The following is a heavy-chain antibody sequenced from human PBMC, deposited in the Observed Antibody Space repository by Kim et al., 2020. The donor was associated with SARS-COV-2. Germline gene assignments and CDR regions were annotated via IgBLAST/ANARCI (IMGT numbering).Heavy chain of an antibody. V-gene: IGHV4-34*01. CDR3: AATYCSSTSCYTFGY. Sequence: PSLQSRVTISVDTSKNQFSLKLSSVTAADTAVYYCAATYCSSTSCYTFGYWGQGTLVTVSS. D-gene: IGHD2-2*01. J-gene: IGHJ4*02.